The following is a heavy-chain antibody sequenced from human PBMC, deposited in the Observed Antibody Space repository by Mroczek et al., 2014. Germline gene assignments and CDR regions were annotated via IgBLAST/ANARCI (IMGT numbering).Heavy chain of an antibody. CDR1: GFTFSSYS. CDR3: ARELGYCSSTSCVIYYYYYMDV. Sequence: VQLQESGGGLVKPGGSLRLSCAASGFTFSSYSMNWVRQAPGKGLEWVSSISSSSSYIYYADSVKGRFTISRDNAKNSLYLQMNSLRAEDTAVYYCARELGYCSSTSCVIYYYYYMDVWGKGTHGHRLL. CDR2: ISSSSSYI. V-gene: IGHV3-21*01. D-gene: IGHD2-2*01. J-gene: IGHJ6*03.